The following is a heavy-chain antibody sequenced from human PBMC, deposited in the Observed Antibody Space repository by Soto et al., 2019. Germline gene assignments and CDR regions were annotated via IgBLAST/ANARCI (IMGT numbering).Heavy chain of an antibody. V-gene: IGHV4-59*01. J-gene: IGHJ6*03. CDR1: GGSISSYD. Sequence: SETLSLTCTVSGGSISSYDWSWIRQPPGKGLEWIGYIYYSGSTNYNPSLKSRVTISVDTSKNQFSLKLSSVTAADTAVYYCARDSVTYGSGSYYYYYYMDVWGKGTTVTVSS. D-gene: IGHD3-10*01. CDR2: IYYSGST. CDR3: ARDSVTYGSGSYYYYYYMDV.